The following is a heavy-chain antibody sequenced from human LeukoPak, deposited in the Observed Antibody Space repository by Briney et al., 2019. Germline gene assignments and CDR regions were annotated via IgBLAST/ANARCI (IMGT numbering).Heavy chain of an antibody. Sequence: PSETLSLTCTVSGGSISSSSYYWGWIRQPPGKGLEWIGSIYYSGSTYYNPSLKSRVTISVDTSKNQFSLKLSSVTAADTAVYYCARALSEWELLEGVGAFDIWGQGTMVTVSS. D-gene: IGHD1-26*01. CDR3: ARALSEWELLEGVGAFDI. J-gene: IGHJ3*02. CDR1: GGSISSSSYY. V-gene: IGHV4-39*07. CDR2: IYYSGST.